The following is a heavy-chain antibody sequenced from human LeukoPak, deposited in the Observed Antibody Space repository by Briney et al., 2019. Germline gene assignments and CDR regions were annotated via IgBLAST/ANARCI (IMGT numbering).Heavy chain of an antibody. CDR2: IRSDGSNK. CDR1: GFAFSSSW. D-gene: IGHD3-10*01. V-gene: IGHV3-33*08. CDR3: ARRGASGSYSFDY. Sequence: GGSLRLSCAASGFAFSSSWMAWVRQAPGKGLEWVAAIRSDGSNKWYADSVKGRFTISRDNAKNTVYLEMNSLSPEDTAVYYCARRGASGSYSFDYWGQGTLVTVSS. J-gene: IGHJ4*02.